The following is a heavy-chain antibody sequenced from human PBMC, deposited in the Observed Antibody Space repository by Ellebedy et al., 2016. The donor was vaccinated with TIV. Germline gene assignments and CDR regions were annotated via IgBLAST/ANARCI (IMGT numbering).Heavy chain of an antibody. D-gene: IGHD3-10*01. CDR2: ISGRGIKT. CDR1: GFSFSTYT. CDR3: AKDPYYGSGYFNL. J-gene: IGHJ2*01. V-gene: IGHV3-23*01. Sequence: GGSLRLXCVASGFSFSTYTMNWVRQAPGMGLEWVSSISGRGIKTYYEDSVKGRFTISRDNSNNTLYLQMNRLRAEDTAIYYCAKDPYYGSGYFNLWGRGTLVSVSS.